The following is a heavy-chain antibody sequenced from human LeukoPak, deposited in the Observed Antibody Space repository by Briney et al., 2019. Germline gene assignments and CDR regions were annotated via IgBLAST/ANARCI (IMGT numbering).Heavy chain of an antibody. CDR3: ANVDYYVALDV. V-gene: IGHV3-23*05. D-gene: IGHD3-10*02. Sequence: GGSLRLSCVAPRYTFSVSAMTWVRQAPGQGLEWVSSIGSDNKPHYSESVKGRFAISRDNSKSMLFLQLNSLRAEDNAPVYCCANVDYYVALDVWGQGTTVTASS. CDR1: RYTFSVSA. CDR2: IGSDNKP. J-gene: IGHJ6*02.